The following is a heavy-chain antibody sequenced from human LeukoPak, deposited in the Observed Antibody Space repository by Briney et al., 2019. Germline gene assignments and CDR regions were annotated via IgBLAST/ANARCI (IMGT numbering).Heavy chain of an antibody. CDR3: TYGDYPLTY. Sequence: GGSLRVSSAASGLTVTNNYWHWVRQPPGKGPEWISFLYSNGDTKYADSVKGRFTFSRDNSKNTLYLQMNGLRAEDTAVYFCTYGDYPLTYWGQGTLVSVSS. CDR2: LYSNGDT. V-gene: IGHV3-66*01. D-gene: IGHD4-17*01. J-gene: IGHJ4*02. CDR1: GLTVTNNY.